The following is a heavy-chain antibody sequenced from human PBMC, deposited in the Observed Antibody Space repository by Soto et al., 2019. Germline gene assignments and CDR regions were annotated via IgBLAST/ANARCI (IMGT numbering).Heavy chain of an antibody. D-gene: IGHD5-18*01. V-gene: IGHV3-7*01. J-gene: IGHJ4*02. CDR1: GFSFSDSW. CDR2: VTHDGNDK. Sequence: VQLVESGGDLVQPGGSLRLSCAASGFSFSDSWMNWVRQAPGKGLEWVAKVTHDGNDKYYVDSVEGRFTIYRDNAKNSLHLQMNRVRVEDTGVYYCARSRDSYGSTPFDSWGQGTRVIVAS. CDR3: ARSRDSYGSTPFDS.